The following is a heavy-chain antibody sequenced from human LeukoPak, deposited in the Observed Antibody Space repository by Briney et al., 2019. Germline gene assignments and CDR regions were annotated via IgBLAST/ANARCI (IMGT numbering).Heavy chain of an antibody. J-gene: IGHJ4*02. V-gene: IGHV3-66*01. CDR1: GLTVSSTF. Sequence: PGGSLIHSCAASGLTVSSTFMSWVRQTPGKGLEWVSVIYSGGSTYYADSVKGRFTISRDNSKNTLYLQMNSLRAEDTAVYYCAIDLLESYFAYWGQVTLVTVSS. D-gene: IGHD2/OR15-2a*01. CDR3: AIDLLESYFAY. CDR2: IYSGGST.